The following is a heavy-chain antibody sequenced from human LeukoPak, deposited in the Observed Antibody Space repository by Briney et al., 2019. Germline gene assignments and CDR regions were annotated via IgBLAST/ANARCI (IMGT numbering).Heavy chain of an antibody. J-gene: IGHJ3*02. Sequence: GALRLSCAASGFTFSSYSMNWVRQAPWKGLEWVSSISSSSYIYYADSVKGRFTISRDNAKNSLYLQMNSLRAEDTAVYYCARDGSTRLGAFDIWGQGTMVTVSS. CDR3: ARDGSTRLGAFDI. CDR2: ISSSSYI. CDR1: GFTFSSYS. V-gene: IGHV3-21*01. D-gene: IGHD2-2*01.